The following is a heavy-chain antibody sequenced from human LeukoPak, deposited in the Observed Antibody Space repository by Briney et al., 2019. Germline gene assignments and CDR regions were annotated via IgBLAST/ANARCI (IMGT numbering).Heavy chain of an antibody. CDR3: ARVYDSSGHQIDY. Sequence: GGSLRLSCAASGFTFSSYSMNWVRQAPGKGLEWVSSISSSSSYIYYADSVKGRFTISGDNAKNSLYLQMNSLRAEDTAVYYCARVYDSSGHQIDYWGQGTLVTVSS. CDR2: ISSSSSYI. D-gene: IGHD3-22*01. V-gene: IGHV3-21*01. J-gene: IGHJ4*02. CDR1: GFTFSSYS.